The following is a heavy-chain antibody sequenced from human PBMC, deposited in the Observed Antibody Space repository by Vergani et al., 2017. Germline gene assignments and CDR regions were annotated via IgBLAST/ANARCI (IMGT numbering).Heavy chain of an antibody. CDR2: LSASDRRT. J-gene: IGHJ3*02. V-gene: IGHV3-23*01. Sequence: EVQLLESGGGLAQPGGSLRLSCAASGFTFRNYAMTWVRQAPGKGLEWVSTLSASDRRTHYADSVKGRFTISRDNSKNTLFLHMNSLRPEDTAVYYCAKVGRSEVAGTCGAFDIWGQGTMVTVSS. D-gene: IGHD6-19*01. CDR1: GFTFRNYA. CDR3: AKVGRSEVAGTCGAFDI.